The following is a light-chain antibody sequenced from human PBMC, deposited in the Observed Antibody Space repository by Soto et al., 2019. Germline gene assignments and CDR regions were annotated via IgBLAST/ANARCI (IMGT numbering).Light chain of an antibody. CDR1: QSVTSSY. Sequence: EIVLTQSPGTLSLSPGEGGTLSFRASQSVTSSYLAWYQQKPGQAPRLLIYSASSRATGVPDRFSGSGSATDFTLTISRVEPEDFAVYYCQQYGSSRNTFGQGTKVDIK. V-gene: IGKV3-20*01. CDR3: QQYGSSRNT. J-gene: IGKJ2*01. CDR2: SAS.